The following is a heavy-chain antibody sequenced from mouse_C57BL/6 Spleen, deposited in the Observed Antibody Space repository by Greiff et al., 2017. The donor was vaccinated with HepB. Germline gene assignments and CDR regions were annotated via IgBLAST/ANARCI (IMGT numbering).Heavy chain of an antibody. CDR2: IHPNSGST. J-gene: IGHJ2*01. V-gene: IGHV1-64*01. CDR3: GPHNYGSRGYFDY. Sequence: QVQLQQPGAELVKPGASVKLSCKASGYTFTSYWMHWVKQRPGQGLEWIGMIHPNSGSTNYNEKFKSKTTLTVDKSSSTAYMQLSSLTSEDSAVYYCGPHNYGSRGYFDYWGQGTTLTVSS. D-gene: IGHD1-1*01. CDR1: GYTFTSYW.